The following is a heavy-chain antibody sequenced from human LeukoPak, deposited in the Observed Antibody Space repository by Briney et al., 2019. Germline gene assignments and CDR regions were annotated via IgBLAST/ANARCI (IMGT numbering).Heavy chain of an antibody. D-gene: IGHD3-22*01. Sequence: SETLSLTCGVYGGSFSGYYWSWIRQPPGKGLEWIGEINHSGSTNYNPSLKSRVTISVDTSKNQFSLKLSSVTAADTAVYYCARGNYYDSSGYYGYWGQGTLVTVSS. CDR3: ARGNYYDSSGYYGY. J-gene: IGHJ4*02. CDR2: INHSGST. V-gene: IGHV4-34*01. CDR1: GGSFSGYY.